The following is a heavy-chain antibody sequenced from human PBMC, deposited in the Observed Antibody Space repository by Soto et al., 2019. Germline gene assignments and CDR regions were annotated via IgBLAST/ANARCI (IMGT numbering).Heavy chain of an antibody. Sequence: QVQLVQSGAEVRKPGSSMKVSCKAPGGTFSTYIISWVRQAPGQGLEWMGRIIPIPDMTNYAQKFQGRVTITADRSTSTAYMELTSLKSEDTAVYYCARDRITTRGDAFDLWGQGTMVTVSS. CDR2: IIPIPDMT. D-gene: IGHD3-3*01. CDR1: GGTFSTYI. CDR3: ARDRITTRGDAFDL. V-gene: IGHV1-69*08. J-gene: IGHJ3*01.